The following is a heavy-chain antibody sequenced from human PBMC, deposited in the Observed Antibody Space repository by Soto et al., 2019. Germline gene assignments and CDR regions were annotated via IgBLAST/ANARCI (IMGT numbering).Heavy chain of an antibody. CDR3: APAYGGNIWPNDAFDV. D-gene: IGHD2-21*01. CDR1: GFSLSADGVG. J-gene: IGHJ3*01. V-gene: IGHV2-5*02. CDR2: IYWEDDQ. Sequence: QITLKESGPSLVKPTQTLTLTCTFSGFSLSADGVGVGWIRQPPVKALEWLALIYWEDDQRYSPSMKTRLTITEEPSNNQVVPTLTNMDPLDTATYYCAPAYGGNIWPNDAFDVWGQGTVVTVSS.